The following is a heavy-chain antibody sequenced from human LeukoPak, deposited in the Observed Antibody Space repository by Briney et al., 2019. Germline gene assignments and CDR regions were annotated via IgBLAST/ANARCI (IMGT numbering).Heavy chain of an antibody. CDR2: IYYSGST. Sequence: SETLSLTCTVSGGFISRYYWSWIRQPPGKELEWIGYIYYSGSTNYNPSLKSRVTISVDTSKNQFSLKLSSVTAADTAVYYCARDLDGPFDYWGQGTLVTVSS. V-gene: IGHV4-59*01. CDR1: GGFISRYY. J-gene: IGHJ4*02. CDR3: ARDLDGPFDY. D-gene: IGHD5-24*01.